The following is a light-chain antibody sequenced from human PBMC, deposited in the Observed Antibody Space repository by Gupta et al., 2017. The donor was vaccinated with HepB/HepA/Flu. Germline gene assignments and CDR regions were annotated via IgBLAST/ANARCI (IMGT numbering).Light chain of an antibody. V-gene: IGKV1-5*03. CDR3: QQYKSYSIT. CDR2: EIS. J-gene: IGKJ5*01. CDR1: QGISSR. Sequence: DIQMTQSPSTLSASVGDRVSITCRASQGISSRLAWYQQKPGKAPKLLIYEISSLKSGVPSRFSGSGSGTEFTLTISSLQPDDFATYYCQQYKSYSITFGQGTRLEIK.